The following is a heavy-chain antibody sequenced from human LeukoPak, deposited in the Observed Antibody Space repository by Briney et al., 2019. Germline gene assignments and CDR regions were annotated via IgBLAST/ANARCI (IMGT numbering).Heavy chain of an antibody. CDR2: INHSGST. CDR3: ARYKWIQLWFSFDY. CDR1: GGSFSGYY. J-gene: IGHJ4*02. V-gene: IGHV4-34*01. D-gene: IGHD5-18*01. Sequence: SETLSLTCAVYGGSFSGYYWSWICQPPGKGLEWIGEINHSGSTNYNPSLKSRVTISVDTSKNQFSLKLSSVTAADTAVYYCARYKWIQLWFSFDYWGQGTLVTVSS.